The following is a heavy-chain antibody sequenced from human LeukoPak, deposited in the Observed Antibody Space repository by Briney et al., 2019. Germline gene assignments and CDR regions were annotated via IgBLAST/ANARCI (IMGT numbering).Heavy chain of an antibody. V-gene: IGHV3-23*01. CDR2: ISGGGRT. D-gene: IGHD3-10*01. J-gene: IGHJ6*04. CDR3: AKERRVSMVRNGMDV. Sequence: GGSLRLSCAASGFTFSSYDMHWVRQAPGKGLEWVSGISGGGRTYNADSVKGRFTISRDNSKNTLYLQMNSLRAEDTAVYYCAKERRVSMVRNGMDVWGKGTTVTVSS. CDR1: GFTFSSYD.